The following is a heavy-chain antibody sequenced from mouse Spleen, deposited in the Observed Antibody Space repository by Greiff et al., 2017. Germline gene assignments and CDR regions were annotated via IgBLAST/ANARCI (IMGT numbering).Heavy chain of an antibody. CDR3: ARQPLLLRYFDY. CDR2: ISSGGGNT. D-gene: IGHD1-1*01. J-gene: IGHJ2*01. V-gene: IGHV5-9*04. Sequence: DVKLVESGGGLVKPGGSLKLSCAASGFTFSSYAMSWVRQTPEKRLEWVATISSGGGNTYYPDSVKGRFTISRDNAKNTLYLQMSSLKSEDTAMYYCARQPLLLRYFDYWGQGTTLTVSS. CDR1: GFTFSSYA.